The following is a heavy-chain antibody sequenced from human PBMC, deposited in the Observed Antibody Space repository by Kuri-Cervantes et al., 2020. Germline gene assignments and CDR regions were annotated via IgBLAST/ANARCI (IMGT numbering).Heavy chain of an antibody. V-gene: IGHV1-69*05. CDR3: ARGHRRYCSGGSCWVDY. CDR2: IIPIFGTA. CDR1: GYTFTSYD. Sequence: SVKVSCKASGYTFTSYDINWVRQAPGQGLEWMGGIIPIFGTANYAQKFQGRVTITTDESTSTAYMELSSVTAADTAVYYCARGHRRYCSGGSCWVDYWGQGTLVTVSS. D-gene: IGHD2-15*01. J-gene: IGHJ4*02.